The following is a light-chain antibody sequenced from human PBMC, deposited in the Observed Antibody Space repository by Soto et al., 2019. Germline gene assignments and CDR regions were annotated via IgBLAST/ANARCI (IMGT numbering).Light chain of an antibody. CDR1: NSEVGGYNF. J-gene: IGLJ2*01. CDR3: SAYAGSNSFVV. V-gene: IGLV2-8*01. CDR2: EVY. Sequence: QSALTQPPSASGSPGQSVTISCTGTNSEVGGYNFVSWYQQYPGKVPKLMIYEVYKRPSGVPDRFSGSKSANTASLTVSGLQSEDEADYYCSAYAGSNSFVVFGGGTNVTVL.